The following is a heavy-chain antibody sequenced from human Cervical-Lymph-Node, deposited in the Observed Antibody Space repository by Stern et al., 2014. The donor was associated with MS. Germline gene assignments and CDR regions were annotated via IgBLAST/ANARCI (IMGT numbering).Heavy chain of an antibody. V-gene: IGHV1-69*06. CDR3: AGPRYAF. CDR2: ISPMFSTS. CDR1: GGSFIHYA. J-gene: IGHJ4*02. Sequence: VQLEESGPEVKKPGSSVKVSCKASGGSFIHYAITWVRQAPGQEPEWMGDISPMFSTSTYAQKFQGRVTITADKSTTTAYMEVNSLTSEDTAVYYCAGPRYAFWGQGTLVIVSS. D-gene: IGHD2-2*01.